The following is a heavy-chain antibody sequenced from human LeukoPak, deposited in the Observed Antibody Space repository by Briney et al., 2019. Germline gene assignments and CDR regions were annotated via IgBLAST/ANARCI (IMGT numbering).Heavy chain of an antibody. Sequence: GGSLGLSCAASGFTDSNNYMSWVRQAPGKGLEWVSAIYSGGSTNYADSVKGRFTISRDRSKNTLYLQMNSLRAEDTAVYYCARGVNYFDYWGQGTLVTVSS. CDR3: ARGVNYFDY. CDR2: IYSGGST. J-gene: IGHJ4*02. V-gene: IGHV3-53*01. CDR1: GFTDSNNY.